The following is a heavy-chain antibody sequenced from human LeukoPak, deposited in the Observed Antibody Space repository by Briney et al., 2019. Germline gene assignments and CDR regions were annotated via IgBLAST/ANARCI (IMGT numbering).Heavy chain of an antibody. Sequence: QPGRSLRLSCAASGFSFSDYTIHWVRQAPGKGLEWVAVIAYDGGLKLYADSVRGRSIISRDNSRRTLYLQMNSLRPEDTAVYYCARDWTLGAPDYFDYWGQGTLVTVSS. D-gene: IGHD3/OR15-3a*01. CDR2: IAYDGGLK. J-gene: IGHJ4*02. V-gene: IGHV3-30*04. CDR3: ARDWTLGAPDYFDY. CDR1: GFSFSDYT.